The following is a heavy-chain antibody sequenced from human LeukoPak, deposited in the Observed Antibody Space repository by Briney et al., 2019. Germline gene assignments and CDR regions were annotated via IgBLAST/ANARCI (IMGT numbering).Heavy chain of an antibody. D-gene: IGHD6-19*01. CDR3: ARAVGVAVAGTGFYLDY. J-gene: IGHJ4*02. V-gene: IGHV1-69*04. CDR2: IIPILGIA. CDR1: GGTFSSYA. Sequence: ASVKVSCKASGGTFSSYAISWVRQAPGQGLEWMGRIIPILGIANYAQKFQGRVTITADKSTSTAYMELSSLRSEDTAVYYCARAVGVAVAGTGFYLDYWGQGTLVTVSS.